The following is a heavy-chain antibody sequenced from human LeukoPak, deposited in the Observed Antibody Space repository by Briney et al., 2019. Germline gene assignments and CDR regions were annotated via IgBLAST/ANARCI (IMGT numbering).Heavy chain of an antibody. Sequence: SEPLSLTCTVSGGSISRYYWSWLRQPPGEGLEWIGCIYYTGTTNYNPSLKSRVTISVDTSKNQFSLKLSSVTAADTAVYYCARNKEYQLPGDWGQGTLVTVSS. CDR1: GGSISRYY. CDR2: IYYTGTT. J-gene: IGHJ4*02. CDR3: ARNKEYQLPGD. V-gene: IGHV4-59*01. D-gene: IGHD2-2*01.